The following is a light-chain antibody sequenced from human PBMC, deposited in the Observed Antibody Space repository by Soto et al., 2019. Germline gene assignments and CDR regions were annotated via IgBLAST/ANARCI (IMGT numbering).Light chain of an antibody. CDR2: DAS. Sequence: DIQMTQSPSTLSASVGDRVTITCRASQSISSWLAWYQQKPGKAPKLLIYDASSLESGVPSRFSGSGSGTEFSLTISSLQPDDFATYYCQQYPWTFGQGNKVQIK. CDR3: QQYPWT. J-gene: IGKJ1*01. V-gene: IGKV1-5*01. CDR1: QSISSW.